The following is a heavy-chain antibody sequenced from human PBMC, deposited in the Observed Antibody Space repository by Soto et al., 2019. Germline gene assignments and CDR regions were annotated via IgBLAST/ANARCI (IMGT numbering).Heavy chain of an antibody. V-gene: IGHV3-21*01. Sequence: GGSLRLSCAASGFTFSSYSMNWVRQAPGKGLEWVSSISSSSSYIYYADSVKGRFTISRDNAKNSLYLQMNSLRAEDTAVYYCARERPYYYYYYMDVWGKGTTVTVS. J-gene: IGHJ6*03. CDR3: ARERPYYYYYYMDV. CDR1: GFTFSSYS. CDR2: ISSSSSYI.